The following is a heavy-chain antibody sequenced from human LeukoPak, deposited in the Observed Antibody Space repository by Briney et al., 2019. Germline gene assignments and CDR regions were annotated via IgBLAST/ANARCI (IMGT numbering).Heavy chain of an antibody. CDR3: ARDQGYRYGYGDFDY. V-gene: IGHV1-69*13. D-gene: IGHD5-18*01. CDR2: IIPIFGTA. Sequence: SVKGSCKASGGTFRSYAISWVRQAPGQGLEWMGGIIPIFGTANYAQKFQGRVTITADESTSTAYMELSSLRSEDTAVYYCARDQGYRYGYGDFDYWGQGTLVTVSS. J-gene: IGHJ4*02. CDR1: GGTFRSYA.